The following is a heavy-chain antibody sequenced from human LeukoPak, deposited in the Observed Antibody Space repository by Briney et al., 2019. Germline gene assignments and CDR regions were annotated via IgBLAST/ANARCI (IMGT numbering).Heavy chain of an antibody. D-gene: IGHD6-6*01. V-gene: IGHV4-39*07. CDR3: ARGSSVYSSSYRTDY. CDR2: INHSGST. J-gene: IGHJ4*02. Sequence: PSETLSLTCTVSGGSISSSSYYWGWIRQPPGKGLEWIGEINHSGSTNYNPSLKSRVTISVDTSKNQFSLKLSSVTAADTAVYYCARGSSVYSSSYRTDYWGQGTLVTVSS. CDR1: GGSISSSSYY.